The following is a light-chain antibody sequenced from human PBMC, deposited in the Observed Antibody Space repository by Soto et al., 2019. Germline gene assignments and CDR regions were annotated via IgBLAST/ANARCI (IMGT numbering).Light chain of an antibody. CDR1: SSDVGSYNL. CDR2: EGS. CDR3: SSYAGSSTHVV. J-gene: IGLJ2*01. V-gene: IGLV2-23*01. Sequence: QSALTQPASVSGSPGQSITISCTGISSDVGSYNLVSWYQQHPGKAPKVMIYEGSKRPSGVSNRFSGSRPGNTASLTISGLHAEDEAHYYCSSYAGSSTHVVFGGGTQLTVL.